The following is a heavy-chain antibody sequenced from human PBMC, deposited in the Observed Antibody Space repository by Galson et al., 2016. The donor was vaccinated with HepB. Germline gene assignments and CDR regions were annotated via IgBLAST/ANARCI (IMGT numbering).Heavy chain of an antibody. CDR2: LNPAGTKT. V-gene: IGHV3-74*01. CDR1: GFIPSDYW. J-gene: IGHJ4*02. CDR3: VRDGAGPLTYDS. D-gene: IGHD1-20*01. Sequence: SLRLSCAATGFIPSDYWMNWVRQTPGKGLVWVSHLNPAGTKTAYADSVKGRFTFSRDKRKNTLYLQMDSLRVEDTAVYYCVRDGAGPLTYDSWGQGTLVTVSS.